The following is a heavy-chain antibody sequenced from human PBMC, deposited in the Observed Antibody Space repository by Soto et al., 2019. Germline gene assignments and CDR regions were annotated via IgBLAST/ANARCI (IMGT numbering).Heavy chain of an antibody. CDR1: GYTFTNYW. V-gene: IGHV5-51*01. Sequence: GESLKISCNGSGYTFTNYWIGWVRQMPGKGLEWMGIIYPGDSDTKYNPSFQGQVTISADKSITTTYLQWSSLKASDTAIYYCAASIFYYGMDVWGQGPTVTVSS. CDR2: IYPGDSDT. CDR3: AASIFYYGMDV. J-gene: IGHJ6*02.